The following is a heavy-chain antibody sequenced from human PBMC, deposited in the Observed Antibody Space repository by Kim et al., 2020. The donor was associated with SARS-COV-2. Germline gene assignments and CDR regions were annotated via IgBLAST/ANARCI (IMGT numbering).Heavy chain of an antibody. V-gene: IGHV3-21*01. CDR3: ARGSTDAFDI. CDR1: GFTFSSYS. Sequence: GGSLRLSCAASGFTFSSYSMNWVRQAPGKGLEWVSSISSSSSYIYYADSVKGLFTISRDNAKNSLYLQMNSLRAEDTAVYYCARGSTDAFDIWGQGTMVTVSS. J-gene: IGHJ3*02. CDR2: ISSSSSYI.